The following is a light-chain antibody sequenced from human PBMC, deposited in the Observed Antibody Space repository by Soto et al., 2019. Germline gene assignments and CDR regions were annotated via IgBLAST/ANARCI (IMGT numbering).Light chain of an antibody. CDR1: QSITYY. V-gene: IGKV1-39*01. CDR2: AAS. CDR3: QQSYSNILI. Sequence: DIQMTQSPSSLSASVGDRVTITCRASQSITYYLNWYQLKPGKAPRLLIYAASNLQSGVPSRFSGSGSGTDFTLTISSLQPEDFATYYCQQSYSNILIFGPGTKVDIK. J-gene: IGKJ3*01.